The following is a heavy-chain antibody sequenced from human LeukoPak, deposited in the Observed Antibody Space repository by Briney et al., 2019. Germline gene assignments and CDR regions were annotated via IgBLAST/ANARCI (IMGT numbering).Heavy chain of an antibody. CDR1: GGTFSSYA. CDR3: AASRGGFDAFDI. Sequence: GASVKVSCKASGGTFSSYAISWVRQAPGQGLEWMGRIIPILGIANYAQKFQGRVTITADKSTSTAYMELSSLRSEDTAVYYCAASRGGFDAFDIWGQGKMVSVSS. J-gene: IGHJ3*02. V-gene: IGHV1-69*04. CDR2: IIPILGIA. D-gene: IGHD6-25*01.